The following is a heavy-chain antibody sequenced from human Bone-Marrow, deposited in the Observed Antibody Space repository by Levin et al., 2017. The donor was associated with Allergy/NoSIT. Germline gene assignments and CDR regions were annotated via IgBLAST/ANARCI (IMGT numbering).Heavy chain of an antibody. V-gene: IGHV4-4*02. CDR3: ARRISSWSTGSFDS. CDR1: GDSITSTNW. CDR2: IYFGGGT. Sequence: PSETLSLTCAVSGDSITSTNWWSWVRQTPGKGLEWIGEIYFGGGTRYTPSLKSRAIISVDKSKNQFSLNLTSVTAADTAIYYCARRISSWSTGSFDSWGQGTLVAVSS. J-gene: IGHJ4*02. D-gene: IGHD6-13*01.